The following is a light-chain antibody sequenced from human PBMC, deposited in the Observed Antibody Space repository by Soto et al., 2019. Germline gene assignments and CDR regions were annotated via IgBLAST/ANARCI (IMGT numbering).Light chain of an antibody. J-gene: IGLJ1*01. V-gene: IGLV2-11*01. CDR3: CSYAGSYTSYV. CDR2: DVS. CDR1: SSDVDGYNY. Sequence: QSALTQPRSVSGSPGQSVTISCTGTSSDVDGYNYVSWYQQNPGKTPKLMIYDVSERPSGVPDRFSGSKSGNTASLTISGLQAEDEADYYCCSYAGSYTSYVFGTGTKLTVL.